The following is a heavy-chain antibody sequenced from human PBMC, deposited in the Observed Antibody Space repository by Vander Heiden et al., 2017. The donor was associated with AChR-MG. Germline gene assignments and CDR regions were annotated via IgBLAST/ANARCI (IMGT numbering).Heavy chain of an antibody. CDR2: VSSSGSTI. CDR3: AREGPFVCGYRIRPRWFDP. V-gene: IGHV3-11*01. D-gene: IGHD3-22*01. CDR1: GLTSSDYY. J-gene: IGHJ5*02. Sequence: QVQLVESGGGLVKPGGSLRLTRAAPGLTSSDYYMGRIRRRPGKGLEWVSYVSSSGSTIYYADSVKGRFTISRDNAKTSLYPQMNSLRAEDTAVYYCAREGPFVCGYRIRPRWFDPWGQGTLVTVSS.